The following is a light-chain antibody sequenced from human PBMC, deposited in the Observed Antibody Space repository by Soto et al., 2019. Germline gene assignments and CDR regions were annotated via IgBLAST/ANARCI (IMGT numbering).Light chain of an antibody. V-gene: IGLV1-44*01. Sequence: QSVLTQSPSASGTPGQRVTISCSGSRSNIGSNPVNWYQQLPGTAPKLLIYNNNQRPSGLPDRFSGSKSGTSASLAISGLQSEDEADYYCATWDGCLKEGVFGGGTKLTVL. CDR2: NNN. CDR1: RSNIGSNP. CDR3: ATWDGCLKEGV. J-gene: IGLJ2*01.